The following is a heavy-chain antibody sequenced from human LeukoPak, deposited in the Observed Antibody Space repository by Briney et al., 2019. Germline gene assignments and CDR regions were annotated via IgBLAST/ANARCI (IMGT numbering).Heavy chain of an antibody. CDR2: ISSYNGNT. D-gene: IGHD2-2*01. J-gene: IGHJ5*02. CDR3: ARIACSSSSCTYSGRRRVRGGSLDP. Sequence: ASVKVSCKASGYTFNTYVITWVRQAPGHGLEWMGWISSYNGNTSYAAKVQGRITMTKDTSASTAYLELRSLRSDDTAVYYCARIACSSSSCTYSGRRRVRGGSLDPWGQGTLVTVSS. CDR1: GYTFNTYV. V-gene: IGHV1-18*01.